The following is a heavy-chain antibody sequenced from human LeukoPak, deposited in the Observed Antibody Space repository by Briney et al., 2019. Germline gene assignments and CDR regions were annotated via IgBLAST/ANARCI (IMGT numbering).Heavy chain of an antibody. J-gene: IGHJ4*02. D-gene: IGHD3-22*01. CDR3: ARDGPYDSSGFDY. Sequence: SVKVSXKASGYTFTGYYMHWVRQAPGQGLEWMGGIIPIFGTANYAQKFQGRVTITTDESTSTAYMELSSLRSEDTAVYYCARDGPYDSSGFDYWGQGTLVTVSS. CDR2: IIPIFGTA. V-gene: IGHV1-69*05. CDR1: GYTFTGYY.